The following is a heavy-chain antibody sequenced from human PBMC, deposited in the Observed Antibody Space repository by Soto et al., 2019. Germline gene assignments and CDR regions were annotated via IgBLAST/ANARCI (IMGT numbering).Heavy chain of an antibody. CDR1: GFTFSSYW. V-gene: IGHV3-74*01. J-gene: IGHJ4*02. CDR3: ARERGKAAAVHFDY. D-gene: IGHD6-13*01. Sequence: EVQLVESGGGLVQPGGSLRLSCAATGFTFSSYWMHWVRQAPGKGLVWVSRINSDGSSTSYADSVKGRFTISRDNAKNTLYLQMNSMRAEDTAVYYCARERGKAAAVHFDYWGQGTLVTVSS. CDR2: INSDGSST.